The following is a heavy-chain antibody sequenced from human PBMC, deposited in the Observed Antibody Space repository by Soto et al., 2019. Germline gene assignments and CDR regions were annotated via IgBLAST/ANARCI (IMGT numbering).Heavy chain of an antibody. J-gene: IGHJ2*01. Sequence: QVQLQESGPGLVKPSQTLSLTCTVSGGSISSGDYYWSWIRQPPGKGLEWIGYIFYSGSTYYNPSLRSRITISIDTSNNRFSLKLTSVTAADTAVYYCAYLSHDSSGSYWYFYLWGRGTLVTVSS. CDR3: AYLSHDSSGSYWYFYL. V-gene: IGHV4-30-4*01. CDR2: IFYSGST. CDR1: GGSISSGDYY. D-gene: IGHD3-22*01.